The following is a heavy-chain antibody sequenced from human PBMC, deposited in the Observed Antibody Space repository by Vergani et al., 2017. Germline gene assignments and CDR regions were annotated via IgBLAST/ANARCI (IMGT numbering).Heavy chain of an antibody. D-gene: IGHD5-12*01. Sequence: QVQLVESGGGVVQPGGSLRLSCAASGFTFSSYGMHWVRQAPGKGLEWVAFIRYDGSNKYYADSVKGRFTISRDNSKNTLYLQMNSLRAEDTAVYYCAKDLSXVARPYYYYYGMDVWGQGTTVTVSS. CDR1: GFTFSSYG. V-gene: IGHV3-30*02. CDR2: IRYDGSNK. J-gene: IGHJ6*02. CDR3: AKDLSXVARPYYYYYGMDV.